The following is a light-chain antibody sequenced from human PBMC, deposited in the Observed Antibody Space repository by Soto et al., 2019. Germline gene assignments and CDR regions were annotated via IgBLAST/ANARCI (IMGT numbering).Light chain of an antibody. V-gene: IGKV3-20*01. CDR2: GAS. Sequence: EIVVTQSPGTLSLSPGERATLSCRASQSVSNNYLAWYQQKPGQAPRLVIYGASNGATGIPDRFSASGSGTDFTLTISRLEPEDFAVYYCQQYISSPLTFGQGTKGDIK. CDR1: QSVSNNY. J-gene: IGKJ1*01. CDR3: QQYISSPLT.